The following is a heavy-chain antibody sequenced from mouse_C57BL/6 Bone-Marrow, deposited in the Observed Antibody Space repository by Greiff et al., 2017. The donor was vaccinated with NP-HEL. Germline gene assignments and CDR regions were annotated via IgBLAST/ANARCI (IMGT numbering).Heavy chain of an antibody. J-gene: IGHJ3*01. Sequence: EVKLQESGGGLVQPGGSMKLSCAASGFTFSDAWMDWVRQSPEKGLEWVAEIRNKANNHATYYAESVKGRFTISRDDSKSSVYLQMNSLRAEDTGIYYCTAYYSNYVGFAYWGQGTLVTVSA. CDR2: IRNKANNHAT. CDR3: TAYYSNYVGFAY. CDR1: GFTFSDAW. V-gene: IGHV6-6*01. D-gene: IGHD2-5*01.